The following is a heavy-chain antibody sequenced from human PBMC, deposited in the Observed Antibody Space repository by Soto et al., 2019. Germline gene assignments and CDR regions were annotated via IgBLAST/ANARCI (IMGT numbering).Heavy chain of an antibody. D-gene: IGHD3-16*01. J-gene: IGHJ3*02. V-gene: IGHV3-21*01. CDR2: ISSSSSYI. CDR1: GFTFSSYS. CDR3: ARGYDYIWGSHNDAFDI. Sequence: GGSLRLSCAASGFTFSSYSMNWVRQAPGKGLEWVSSISSSSSYIYYADSVKGRFTISRDNAKNSLYLQMNSLRAEDTAVYYCARGYDYIWGSHNDAFDIWGQGTMVTVSS.